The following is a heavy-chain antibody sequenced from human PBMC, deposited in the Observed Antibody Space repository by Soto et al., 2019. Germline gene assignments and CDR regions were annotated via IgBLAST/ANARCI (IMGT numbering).Heavy chain of an antibody. D-gene: IGHD5-12*01. J-gene: IGHJ6*02. CDR2: IYSGGST. CDR3: ASDRGYNFPYYYGMAV. V-gene: IGHV3-53*01. CDR1: GFTVSSNY. Sequence: GGSLRVSCAASGFTVSSNYMSWVRQAPWKGLEWVSVIYSGGSTYYADSVKGRFTISRDNSKNTLYLQMNSLRAEDTAVYYCASDRGYNFPYYYGMAVWGQGKTVTV.